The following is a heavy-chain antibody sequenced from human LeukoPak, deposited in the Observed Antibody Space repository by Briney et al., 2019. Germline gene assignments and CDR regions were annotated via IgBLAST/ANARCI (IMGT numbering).Heavy chain of an antibody. Sequence: QTGGSLRLSCAASGFTFSSYAMSWVRQAPGKGLEWVSVIGGSGGGTYYADSVKGRFTISRDNAKNSLYLQMNSLRAEDTAVYYCARLWFGEEGYYYYGMDVWGQGTTVTVSS. D-gene: IGHD3-10*01. J-gene: IGHJ6*02. V-gene: IGHV3-23*01. CDR2: IGGSGGGT. CDR3: ARLWFGEEGYYYYGMDV. CDR1: GFTFSSYA.